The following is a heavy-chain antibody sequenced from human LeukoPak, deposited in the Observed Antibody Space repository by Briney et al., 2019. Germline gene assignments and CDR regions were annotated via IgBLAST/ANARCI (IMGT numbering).Heavy chain of an antibody. CDR2: IWYDGSNK. V-gene: IGHV3-33*01. Sequence: PGGSLRLSCAASGFTFSSYAMHWVRQAPGKGLEWVALIWYDGSNKYYADSVKGRFTISRDNSKNTLFLQMSSLRVEDTAMYFCARGDYYGSGSNADYRGQGTLASVPS. J-gene: IGHJ4*02. CDR1: GFTFSSYA. D-gene: IGHD3-10*01. CDR3: ARGDYYGSGSNADY.